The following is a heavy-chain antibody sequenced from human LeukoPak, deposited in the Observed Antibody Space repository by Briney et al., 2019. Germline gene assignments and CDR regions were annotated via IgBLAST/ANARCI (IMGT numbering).Heavy chain of an antibody. CDR1: GGSFSGSY. J-gene: IGHJ4*02. V-gene: IGHV4-34*01. Sequence: PSETLSLTCGVSGGSFSGSYWGWIRQPPGKGLEWIGEINLSGSTNYNSSLTSRVTISLDTSKNQFSLILKSVTTADTAVYYCARVSIRVFGVVTAHFDSWGQGTLGAVSS. CDR3: ARVSIRVFGVVTAHFDS. D-gene: IGHD3-3*01. CDR2: INLSGST.